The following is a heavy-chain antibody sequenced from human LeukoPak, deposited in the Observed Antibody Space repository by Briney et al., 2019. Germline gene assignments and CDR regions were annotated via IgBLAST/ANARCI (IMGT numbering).Heavy chain of an antibody. J-gene: IGHJ6*03. CDR1: GYTLTELS. CDR2: FDPEDGET. Sequence: ASVKVSCKVSGYTLTELSMHWVRPAPGKGLEWMGGFDPEDGETIYAQKFQGRVTMTEDTSTDTAYMELSSLRSEDTAVYYCATARTQGQDYYYMDVWGKGTTVTVSS. D-gene: IGHD6-6*01. CDR3: ATARTQGQDYYYMDV. V-gene: IGHV1-24*01.